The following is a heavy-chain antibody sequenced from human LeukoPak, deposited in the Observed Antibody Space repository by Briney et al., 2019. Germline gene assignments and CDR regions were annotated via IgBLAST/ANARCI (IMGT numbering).Heavy chain of an antibody. D-gene: IGHD6-19*01. CDR2: ISYDGRNK. V-gene: IGHV3-30*04. CDR3: ARVSLSSGCLSN. Sequence: AGGYLRLSCAASGFTFSSYAMHWVGQAPGKGLEWVAGISYDGRNKYYADSVKGRFTISRDNAKNTLFLQMNGLRAEDTAVYYCARVSLSSGCLSNWGQGTLVTVSS. J-gene: IGHJ4*02. CDR1: GFTFSSYA.